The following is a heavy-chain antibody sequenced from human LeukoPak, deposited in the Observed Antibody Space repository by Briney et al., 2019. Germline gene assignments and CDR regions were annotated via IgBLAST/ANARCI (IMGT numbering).Heavy chain of an antibody. CDR2: IRYDGNNK. J-gene: IGHJ4*02. V-gene: IGHV3-30*02. D-gene: IGHD3-22*01. CDR1: GFTFRSYG. Sequence: GGSLRLSCAASGFTFRSYGMHWVRQAPGKGLEWVAFIRYDGNNKYYADSVKGRFTISRDSSKNTLYPQMNSLRVEDTAVYYCAGPSLSGYDSGLDHWGQGTLVTVSS. CDR3: AGPSLSGYDSGLDH.